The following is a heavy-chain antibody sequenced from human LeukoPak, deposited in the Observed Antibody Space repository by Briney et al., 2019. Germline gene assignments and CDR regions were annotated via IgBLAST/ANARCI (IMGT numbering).Heavy chain of an antibody. CDR1: GFTFDDYA. CDR3: AKSFGSSGDVFDY. D-gene: IGHD3-22*01. CDR2: ISWNSGSI. Sequence: GGSLRLSCAASGFTFDDYAMHWVRQAPGEGLEWVSGISWNSGSIGYADSVKGRFTISRDNAKNSLYLQMNSLRAEDTALYYCAKSFGSSGDVFDYWGQGTLVTVSS. V-gene: IGHV3-9*01. J-gene: IGHJ4*02.